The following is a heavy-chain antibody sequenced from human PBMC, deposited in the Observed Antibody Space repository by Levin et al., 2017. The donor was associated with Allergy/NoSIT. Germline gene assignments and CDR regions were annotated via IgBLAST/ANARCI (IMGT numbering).Heavy chain of an antibody. Sequence: KPGGSLRLSCSASGFTFSDFYMSWIRQAPGQGLEWISYISATSSYTHYADSVRGRFTISRDNAKKSLYLQMDSLRLDDTAVYYCARPHRSGWSPHHWGQGTLVTVSS. V-gene: IGHV3-11*03. D-gene: IGHD6-19*01. CDR2: ISATSSYT. CDR3: ARPHRSGWSPHH. CDR1: GFTFSDFY. J-gene: IGHJ5*02.